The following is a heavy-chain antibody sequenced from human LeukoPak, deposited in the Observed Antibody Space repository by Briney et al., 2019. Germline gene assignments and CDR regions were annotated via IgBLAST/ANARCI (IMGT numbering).Heavy chain of an antibody. Sequence: SETLSLTCTVSGGSISSSTYYWGWIRQPPGKGLEWIGNLYYSGSTYYNPSLKSRVTISVDTSKNQFSLKLCSVTAADTAVYYCAGQAISGYDPPPFDSWGQGTLVTVSS. V-gene: IGHV4-39*01. CDR3: AGQAISGYDPPPFDS. J-gene: IGHJ4*02. CDR1: GGSISSSTYY. D-gene: IGHD5-12*01. CDR2: LYYSGST.